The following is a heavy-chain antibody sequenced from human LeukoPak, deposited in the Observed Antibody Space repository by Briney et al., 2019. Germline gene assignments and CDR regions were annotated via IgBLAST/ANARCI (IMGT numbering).Heavy chain of an antibody. D-gene: IGHD6-13*01. V-gene: IGHV3-13*04. J-gene: IGHJ3*02. Sequence: PGGSLRLSCVGSGFTFRRYDLHWVRQGIGKGLEWVSSIGAVGDTYCTAPVKGRFTIPRDDDTNSFYLKMNSLRAEDTAVYYCAGSSGDSSSWYAFHIWGQGTILTVSP. CDR2: IGAVGDT. CDR1: GFTFRRYD. CDR3: AGSSGDSSSWYAFHI.